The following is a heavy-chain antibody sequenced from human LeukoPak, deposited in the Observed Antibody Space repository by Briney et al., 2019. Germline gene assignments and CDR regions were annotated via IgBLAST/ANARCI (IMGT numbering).Heavy chain of an antibody. CDR3: ARGSIVGATMIFDY. J-gene: IGHJ4*02. D-gene: IGHD1-26*01. Sequence: ASETLSLTCTVSGGSISSGTYYWNWIRQPAGKGLEWIGRIYTSGSTNYNPSLKSRVTMSVDTSKNQFSLKLSSVTAADTAVYYCARGSIVGATMIFDYWGQGTLVTVSS. CDR2: IYTSGST. V-gene: IGHV4-61*02. CDR1: GGSISSGTYY.